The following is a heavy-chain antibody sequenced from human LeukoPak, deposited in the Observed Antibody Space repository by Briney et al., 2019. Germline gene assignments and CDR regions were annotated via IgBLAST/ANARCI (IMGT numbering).Heavy chain of an antibody. CDR2: INAGNGNT. J-gene: IGHJ4*02. CDR3: ARDWQQPEYYFDY. V-gene: IGHV1-3*01. D-gene: IGHD6-13*01. CDR1: GYTFTSYY. Sequence: ASVKVSCKASGYTFTSYYMHWVRQAPGQGLEWMGWINAGNGNTKYSQKFQGRVTITRDTSASTAYMELSSLRSEDTAVYYCARDWQQPEYYFDYWGQGALVTVSS.